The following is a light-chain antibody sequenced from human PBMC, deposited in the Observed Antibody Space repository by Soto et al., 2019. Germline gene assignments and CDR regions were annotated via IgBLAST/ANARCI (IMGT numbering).Light chain of an antibody. Sequence: QSALTQPASVSGSPGQSITISCTGTSSDVGGYNYVSWYQQHPGKAPKLMIYDVSRRPSGVSNRFSGSKSGNTASLTISGFQAADEADYYCSSYTSSSTVVFGGGTKLTVL. J-gene: IGLJ2*01. V-gene: IGLV2-14*01. CDR2: DVS. CDR3: SSYTSSSTVV. CDR1: SSDVGGYNY.